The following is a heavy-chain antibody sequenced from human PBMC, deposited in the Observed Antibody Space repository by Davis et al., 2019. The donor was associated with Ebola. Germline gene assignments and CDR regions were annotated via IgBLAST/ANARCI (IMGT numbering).Heavy chain of an antibody. D-gene: IGHD1-26*01. CDR1: RGTFGSYA. V-gene: IGHV1-2*06. J-gene: IGHJ4*02. Sequence: AASVTVSCKASRGTFGSYAISWVRQAPGQGLEWMGRINPNFGGKIYAQKFQDRVTMTIDTSINTAYMELDRLKSDDTAVYYCATYHLVRGATFDLWGQGTLVTVSS. CDR2: INPNFGGK. CDR3: ATYHLVRGATFDL.